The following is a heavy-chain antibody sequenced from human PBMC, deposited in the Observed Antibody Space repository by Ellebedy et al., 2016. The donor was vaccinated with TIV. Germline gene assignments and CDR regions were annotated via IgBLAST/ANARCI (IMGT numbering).Heavy chain of an antibody. CDR2: IRYDGSNK. CDR1: GFTFSSYG. J-gene: IGHJ4*02. D-gene: IGHD2-2*01. V-gene: IGHV3-30*02. Sequence: GGSLKISCAASGFTFSSYGMHWVRQAPGKGLEWVAFIRYDGSNKYYADSVKGRFTISRDNSKNTLYLQMNSLRAEDTAVYYCAKELRRAAAIDYWGQGTLVTVSS. CDR3: AKELRRAAAIDY.